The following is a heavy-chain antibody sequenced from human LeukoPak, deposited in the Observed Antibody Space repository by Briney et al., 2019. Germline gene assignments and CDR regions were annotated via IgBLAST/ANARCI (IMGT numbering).Heavy chain of an antibody. D-gene: IGHD6-19*01. CDR2: IYYSGST. CDR1: GGSISSGGYY. Sequence: SETLSLTCTVSGGSISSGGYYWSWIRQHPGKGLEWIGYIYYSGSTYYNPSLKSRVTISVDTSKNQFSLKLSPVTAADTAVYYCARDSSGWPGRNWFDPWGQGTLVTVSS. J-gene: IGHJ5*02. CDR3: ARDSSGWPGRNWFDP. V-gene: IGHV4-61*08.